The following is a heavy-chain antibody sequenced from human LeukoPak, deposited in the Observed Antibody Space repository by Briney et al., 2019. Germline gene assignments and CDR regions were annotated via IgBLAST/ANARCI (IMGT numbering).Heavy chain of an antibody. CDR3: ARDSLTRFDP. J-gene: IGHJ5*02. D-gene: IGHD1-14*01. CDR1: GGSFSGYY. CDR2: INHSGST. Sequence: SETLSLTCAVYGGSFSGYYWSWIRQPPGKGLEWIGEINHSGSTNYNPSLKSRVTISVDTSKNQFSLKLSSVTAADTAVYYCARDSLTRFDPWGQGTLVTVSS. V-gene: IGHV4-34*01.